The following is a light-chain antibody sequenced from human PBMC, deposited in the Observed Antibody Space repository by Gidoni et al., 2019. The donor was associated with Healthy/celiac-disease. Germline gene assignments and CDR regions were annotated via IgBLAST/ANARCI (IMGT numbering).Light chain of an antibody. Sequence: QSALTQPASVSGSPGQSITISCTGTSSDVGGYNDVAWYQQHPGKAPKLLIYEVSNRPSGVSNRFSGSKYGNTASLTISGLQAEDEADYYCSSYTSSSTLPFGTGTKVTVL. CDR3: SSYTSSSTLP. CDR1: SSDVGGYND. J-gene: IGLJ1*01. CDR2: EVS. V-gene: IGLV2-14*01.